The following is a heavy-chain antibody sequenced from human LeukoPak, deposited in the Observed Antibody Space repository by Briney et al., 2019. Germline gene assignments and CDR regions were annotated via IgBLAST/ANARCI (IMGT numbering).Heavy chain of an antibody. CDR1: GYTFTSYT. CDR2: INAGNGNT. V-gene: IGHV1-3*01. CDR3: ARSYGDYSHFDY. J-gene: IGHJ4*02. Sequence: GASVKVSFKASGYTFTSYTIHWVRQAPGQRLEWMGWINAGNGNTKYSQKLQGRVTITRDTSASTAYMELSSLRSEDTAMYYCARSYGDYSHFDYWGQGTLVTVSS. D-gene: IGHD4-17*01.